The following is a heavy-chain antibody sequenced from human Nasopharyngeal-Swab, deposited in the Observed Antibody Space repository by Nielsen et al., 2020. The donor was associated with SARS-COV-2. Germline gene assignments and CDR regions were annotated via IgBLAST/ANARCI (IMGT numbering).Heavy chain of an antibody. CDR2: IIPIFGTA. J-gene: IGHJ5*02. CDR1: GYTLTELS. Sequence: SVKVSCKVSGYTLTELSMHWVRQAPGQGLEWMGGIIPIFGTANYAQKFQGRVTITADESTSTAYMELSSLRSEDTAVYYCARSVDPSYSSSWYNWFDPWGQGTLVTVSS. V-gene: IGHV1-69*13. CDR3: ARSVDPSYSSSWYNWFDP. D-gene: IGHD6-13*01.